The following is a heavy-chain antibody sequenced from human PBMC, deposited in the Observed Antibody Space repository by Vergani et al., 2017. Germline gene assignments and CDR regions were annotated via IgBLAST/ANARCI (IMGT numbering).Heavy chain of an antibody. CDR3: AREYDILTGRTLVD. CDR1: GFTFSSYW. D-gene: IGHD3-9*01. J-gene: IGHJ4*02. CDR2: IKQDGSEK. V-gene: IGHV3-7*01. Sequence: EVQLVESGGGLVQPGGSLRLSCAASGFTFSSYWMSWVRQAPGKGLEWVANIKQDGSEKYYVDSVKGRFTISIDKAKNSLYLQMNSLRAEDTAVYYCAREYDILTGRTLVDWGQGTLVTVSS.